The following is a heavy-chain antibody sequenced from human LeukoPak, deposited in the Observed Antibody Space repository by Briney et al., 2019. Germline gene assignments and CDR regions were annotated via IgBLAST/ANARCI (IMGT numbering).Heavy chain of an antibody. J-gene: IGHJ4*02. Sequence: PGGSLRLSCAASGFTFSGHAMGWVRQAPGKGLEWVSAISGSAGSTYYADSVKGRFTISRDNSKNSLYLQMNSLRAEDTAVYYCAKLRDFYDSTGYSRFPYWGQGTLVTVSS. D-gene: IGHD3-22*01. CDR2: ISGSAGST. V-gene: IGHV3-23*01. CDR1: GFTFSGHA. CDR3: AKLRDFYDSTGYSRFPY.